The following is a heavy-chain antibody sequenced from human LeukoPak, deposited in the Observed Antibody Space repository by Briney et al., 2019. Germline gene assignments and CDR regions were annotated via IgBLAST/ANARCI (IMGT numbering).Heavy chain of an antibody. CDR3: AREYTLYRSGWFLDY. D-gene: IGHD6-19*01. J-gene: IGHJ4*02. Sequence: PETLSLTCAVSGDSSYSSIYYWAWVRQPPGKGLEWIGTIDYSGNTYYNPSLKSRATISTDTSRTQFSLNLSSVTAADTAVYYCAREYTLYRSGWFLDYWGQGTVVTVSS. CDR1: GDSSYSSIYY. V-gene: IGHV4-39*07. CDR2: IDYSGNT.